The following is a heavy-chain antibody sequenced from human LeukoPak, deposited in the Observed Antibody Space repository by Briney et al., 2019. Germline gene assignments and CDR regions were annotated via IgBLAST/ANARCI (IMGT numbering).Heavy chain of an antibody. Sequence: GGSLRLSCAASGFTFSTYTMHWVRQAPGKGLEWVAVISYDGSNKYYADSVKGRFTISRDNSKNTLYPQMNSLRAEDTAVYYCARGTYGSGSYYYHYNGMDVWGQGTTVTVSS. CDR1: GFTFSTYT. CDR3: ARGTYGSGSYYYHYNGMDV. J-gene: IGHJ6*02. CDR2: ISYDGSNK. D-gene: IGHD3-10*01. V-gene: IGHV3-30*04.